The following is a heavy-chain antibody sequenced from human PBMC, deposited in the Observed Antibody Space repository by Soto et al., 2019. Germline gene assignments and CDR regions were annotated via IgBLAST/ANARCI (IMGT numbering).Heavy chain of an antibody. D-gene: IGHD2-2*01. CDR1: GFTFDDYA. CDR2: ISWNSDNI. Sequence: EVQLVDSGGGLVQPGRSLRLACAVSGFTFDDYAMHWVRQAPGKGLEWVSGISWNSDNIDYADSVKCRFTISRDNAKNSLYLQMNSLRPEDTALYYCARGGVHCSSTTCYLFYWGQGTLVTVSS. J-gene: IGHJ4*02. V-gene: IGHV3-9*01. CDR3: ARGGVHCSSTTCYLFY.